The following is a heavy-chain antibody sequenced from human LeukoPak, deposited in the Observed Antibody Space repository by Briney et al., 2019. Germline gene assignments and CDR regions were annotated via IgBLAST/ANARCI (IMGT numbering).Heavy chain of an antibody. Sequence: GGSLRLSCAASGFTFSSYAMHWVRQAPGKGLEWVAVISYDGSNKYYADSVKGRFTISRDNSKNTLYLQMNSLRAEDTAVYYCVTDQDREAVVWGQGTRVTVSS. J-gene: IGHJ4*02. D-gene: IGHD6-19*01. CDR2: ISYDGSNK. CDR1: GFTFSSYA. CDR3: VTDQDREAVV. V-gene: IGHV3-30-3*01.